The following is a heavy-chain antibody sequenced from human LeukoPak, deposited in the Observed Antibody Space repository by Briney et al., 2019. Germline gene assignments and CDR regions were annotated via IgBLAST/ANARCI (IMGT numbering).Heavy chain of an antibody. Sequence: GGSLRLSCGASGFTFSTHDMHWVRQAPGKGLEWVAFIRYDGSHEYYADSVRGRFTISRDNSKNTLYLQMNSLRAEDTAVYYCARGGVVVAWDLDYWGQGTLVTVSS. CDR2: IRYDGSHE. V-gene: IGHV3-30*02. D-gene: IGHD2-15*01. CDR1: GFTFSTHD. J-gene: IGHJ4*02. CDR3: ARGGVVVAWDLDY.